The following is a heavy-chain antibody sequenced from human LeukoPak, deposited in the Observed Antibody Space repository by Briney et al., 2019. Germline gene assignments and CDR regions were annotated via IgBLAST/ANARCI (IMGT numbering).Heavy chain of an antibody. CDR1: GGTFSSYA. J-gene: IGHJ5*02. CDR3: ASVADYASNWFDP. Sequence: SVTVSCKASGGTFSSYAISWVRQAPGQGLEWMGGIIPIFGTANYAQKFQGRVTITADESTSTAYMELSSLRSEDTAVYYCASVADYASNWFDPWGQGTLVTVSS. V-gene: IGHV1-69*13. D-gene: IGHD4-17*01. CDR2: IIPIFGTA.